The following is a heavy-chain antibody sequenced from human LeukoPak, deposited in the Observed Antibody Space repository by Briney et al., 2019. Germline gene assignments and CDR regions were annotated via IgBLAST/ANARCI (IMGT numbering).Heavy chain of an antibody. CDR3: ARLSGGGGYFDY. CDR2: IYYSGST. Sequence: SETLSLTCTVSGGSISSSSYYWGWVRQPPGKGLEWIGSIYYSGSTYYNPSLKSRVTISVDTSKNQFSLKLSSVTAADTAVYYCARLSGGGGYFDYWGQETLVTVSS. V-gene: IGHV4-39*01. CDR1: GGSISSSSYY. D-gene: IGHD2-15*01. J-gene: IGHJ4*02.